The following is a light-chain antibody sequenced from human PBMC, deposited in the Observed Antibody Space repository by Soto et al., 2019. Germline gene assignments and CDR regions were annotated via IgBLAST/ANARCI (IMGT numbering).Light chain of an antibody. CDR2: DAS. J-gene: IGKJ5*01. Sequence: EIVMPQSPGPLSVSPGERATLSCRARQSVSSNLAWYQQKPGQAPRLLISDASTRATGSPARCSGSGCGTEFTLTVSSLQSEDFAVYYCQQYIKWPITFGQGTRLEIK. V-gene: IGKV3-15*01. CDR1: QSVSSN. CDR3: QQYIKWPIT.